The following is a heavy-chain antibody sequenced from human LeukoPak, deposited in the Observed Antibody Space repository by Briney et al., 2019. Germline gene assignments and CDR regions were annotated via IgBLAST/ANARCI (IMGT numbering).Heavy chain of an antibody. V-gene: IGHV3-11*04. CDR2: ITSSGRST. CDR3: ARVLRSVLTGTDAFDI. J-gene: IGHJ3*02. CDR1: GFTFSDYN. D-gene: IGHD2-21*02. Sequence: GGPLRLSCAASGFTFSDYNMTWMRQAPGKGLEWEGVAYITSSGRSTLYADSVKGRFTISRDNAKNSLYLQMNSLSPEDTAVDYCARVLRSVLTGTDAFDIWGQGTRVTVSS.